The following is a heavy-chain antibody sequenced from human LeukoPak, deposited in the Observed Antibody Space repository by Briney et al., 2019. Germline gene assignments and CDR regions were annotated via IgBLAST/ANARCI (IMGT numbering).Heavy chain of an antibody. Sequence: GGSLRLSCAASGFTFSSYWMSWVRQAPGKGLEWVANIKQDGSEKYYVDSVRGRFTISRDNAKNSLYLHMNSLRAEDTAVYYCARVHHSSSWGTDDCWGQGTLVTVSS. J-gene: IGHJ4*02. CDR3: ARVHHSSSWGTDDC. CDR1: GFTFSSYW. CDR2: IKQDGSEK. D-gene: IGHD6-13*01. V-gene: IGHV3-7*01.